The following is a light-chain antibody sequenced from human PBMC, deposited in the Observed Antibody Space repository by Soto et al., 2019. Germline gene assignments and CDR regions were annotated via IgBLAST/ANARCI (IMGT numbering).Light chain of an antibody. V-gene: IGKV4-1*01. CDR2: WAS. CDR1: QSVLYSSNNKNY. Sequence: DIVMTQSPDSLAVSLGERATINCKSSQSVLYSSNNKNYLVWYQQKSGQPPKLLISWASTRESGVPDRFSGGGSGKYFNLTISSLQAEDVAFYYCQQYYGLPNTFGQGTKLEIK. J-gene: IGKJ2*01. CDR3: QQYYGLPNT.